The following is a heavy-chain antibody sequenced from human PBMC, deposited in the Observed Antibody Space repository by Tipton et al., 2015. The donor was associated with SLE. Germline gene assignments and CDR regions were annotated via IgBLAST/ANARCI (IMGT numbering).Heavy chain of an antibody. CDR3: ARARVEYSSSDFDY. CDR2: IYYSGST. CDR1: GGSISSSSYY. J-gene: IGHJ4*02. Sequence: TLSLTCTVSGGSISSSSYYWGWIRQPPGKGLEWIGSIYYSGSTYYNPSLKSRVTISVDTSKNQFSLKLSSVTAADTAVYYCARARVEYSSSDFDYWGQGTLVTVSS. D-gene: IGHD6-6*01. V-gene: IGHV4-39*07.